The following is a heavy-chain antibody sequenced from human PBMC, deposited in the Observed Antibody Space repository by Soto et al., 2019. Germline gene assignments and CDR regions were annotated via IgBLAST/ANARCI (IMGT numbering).Heavy chain of an antibody. J-gene: IGHJ4*02. Sequence: GSLRLSCAASGFTFSDYYMSWIRQAPGKGLEWVSYISSSGSTIYYADSVKGRFTVSRDNAKNSLYLQMNSLRAEDTAVYYCARLAYCSGGSCYLYYFDYWGQGTLVTVSS. D-gene: IGHD2-15*01. CDR1: GFTFSDYY. CDR3: ARLAYCSGGSCYLYYFDY. CDR2: ISSSGSTI. V-gene: IGHV3-11*01.